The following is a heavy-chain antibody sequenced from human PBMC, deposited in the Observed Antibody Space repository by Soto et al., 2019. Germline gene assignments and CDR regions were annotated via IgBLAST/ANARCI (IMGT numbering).Heavy chain of an antibody. Sequence: GGSLRLSCAASGFTFSSYAMHWVRQAPGKGLEWVAVISYDGSNKYYADSVKGRFTISRDNSKNTLYLQMNSLRAEDTAVYYCARDARGKMIVVAKNYFDYWGQGTLVTVS. CDR2: ISYDGSNK. J-gene: IGHJ4*02. V-gene: IGHV3-30-3*01. D-gene: IGHD3-22*01. CDR3: ARDARGKMIVVAKNYFDY. CDR1: GFTFSSYA.